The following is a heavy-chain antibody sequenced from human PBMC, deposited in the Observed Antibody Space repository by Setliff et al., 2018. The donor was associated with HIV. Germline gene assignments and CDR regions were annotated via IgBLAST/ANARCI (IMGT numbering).Heavy chain of an antibody. CDR3: VRDPPLTPTDADHPFDI. D-gene: IGHD2-21*02. V-gene: IGHV4-38-2*02. Sequence: SETLSLTCAVSGYSISSVYYWAWIRQPPGKGLEWIGSIYHGWTTYYNPSLKSRSTISEDTTKNQFSLSLSSVTAADPAVYYCVRDPPLTPTDADHPFDIWGQGKMVTVSS. J-gene: IGHJ3*02. CDR2: IYHGWTT. CDR1: GYSISSVYY.